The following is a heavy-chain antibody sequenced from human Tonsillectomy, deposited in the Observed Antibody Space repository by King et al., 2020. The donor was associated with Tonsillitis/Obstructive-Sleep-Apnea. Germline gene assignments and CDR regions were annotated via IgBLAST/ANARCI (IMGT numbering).Heavy chain of an antibody. V-gene: IGHV4-59*01. Sequence: VQLQESGPGLVKPSETLSLTCTVSGGSISSYYWSWIRQPPGKGLEWIGYIFYSGSINYNPSLKSRVTISVDTSKNQFSLKLSSVTAADTAVYYCARDHCSSTSCYGNYYYMDVWGKGTTVTVSS. CDR1: GGSISSYY. CDR2: IFYSGSI. D-gene: IGHD2-2*01. J-gene: IGHJ6*03. CDR3: ARDHCSSTSCYGNYYYMDV.